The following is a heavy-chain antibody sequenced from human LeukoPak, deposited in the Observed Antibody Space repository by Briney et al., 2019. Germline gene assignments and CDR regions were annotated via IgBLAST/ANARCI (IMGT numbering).Heavy chain of an antibody. Sequence: PSETLSLTCTVSGGSISSYYWSWIRQPPGKGLEWIGYIYYSGSTNYNPSLKSRVTISVDTSKNQFSLKLSSVTAADTAVYYCARYCSSTSCYWGTWYFDLWGRGTLVTVSS. CDR3: ARYCSSTSCYWGTWYFDL. J-gene: IGHJ2*01. D-gene: IGHD2-2*01. V-gene: IGHV4-59*08. CDR1: GGSISSYY. CDR2: IYYSGST.